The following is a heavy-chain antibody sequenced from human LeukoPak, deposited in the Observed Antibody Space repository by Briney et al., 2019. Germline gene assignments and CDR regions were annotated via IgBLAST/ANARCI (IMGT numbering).Heavy chain of an antibody. J-gene: IGHJ6*02. Sequence: ASVTVSCKASGGTFSSYAISWVRQAPGQGLEWMGGIIPIFGTANYAQKFQGRVTITADESTSTAYMELSSLRSEDTAVYYCARRIYGDYDYYGMDVWGQGTTVTVSS. V-gene: IGHV1-69*13. CDR3: ARRIYGDYDYYGMDV. CDR2: IIPIFGTA. D-gene: IGHD4-17*01. CDR1: GGTFSSYA.